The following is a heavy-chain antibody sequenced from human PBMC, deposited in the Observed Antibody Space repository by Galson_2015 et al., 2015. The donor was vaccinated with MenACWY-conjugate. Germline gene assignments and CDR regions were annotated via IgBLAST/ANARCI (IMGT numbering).Heavy chain of an antibody. J-gene: IGHJ4*02. CDR3: TRRGDTAMADFDY. V-gene: IGHV3-73*01. Sequence: SLRLSCAASGFTFSGSAMHWVRQASGKGLEWVGRIRSKANSYATAYAASVKGRFTISRDDSKNTAYLQMNSLKTEDTAVYYCTRRGDTAMADFDYWGQGTLVTVSS. CDR1: GFTFSGSA. CDR2: IRSKANSYAT. D-gene: IGHD5-18*01.